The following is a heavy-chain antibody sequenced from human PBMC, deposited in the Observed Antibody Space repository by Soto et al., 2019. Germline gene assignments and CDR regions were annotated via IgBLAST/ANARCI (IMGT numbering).Heavy chain of an antibody. J-gene: IGHJ6*04. V-gene: IGHV4-59*06. CDR2: IYYSGST. CDR3: ARDRAATGVVPMDV. CDR1: GGSIITFY. D-gene: IGHD3-3*01. Sequence: SETLSLTCTVSGGSIITFYWSWIRQPPGKGLEWIGYIYYSGSTYYNPSLKSRVTISVDTSKNQFSLKLSSVTAADTAVYYCARDRAATGVVPMDVWGKGTTVTVSS.